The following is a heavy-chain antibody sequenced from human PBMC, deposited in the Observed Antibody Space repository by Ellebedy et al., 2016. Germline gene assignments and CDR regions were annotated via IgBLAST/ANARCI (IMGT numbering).Heavy chain of an antibody. Sequence: GGSLRLSXAGSGFTFNDYALHWVRQAPGKGLEWVSGISLDSAVIGYGGSVKGRFTISKDSAKNYLYLQMNSLRPEDTAFYYCAKGTMDYFYHWGQGTLVTVSS. CDR3: AKGTMDYFYH. CDR2: ISLDSAVI. D-gene: IGHD4/OR15-4a*01. J-gene: IGHJ4*02. CDR1: GFTFNDYA. V-gene: IGHV3-9*01.